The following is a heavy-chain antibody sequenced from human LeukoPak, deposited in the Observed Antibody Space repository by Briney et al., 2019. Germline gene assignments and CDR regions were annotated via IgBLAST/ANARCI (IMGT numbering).Heavy chain of an antibody. D-gene: IGHD6-19*01. V-gene: IGHV3-21*04. CDR2: ISSSSSYI. J-gene: IGHJ4*02. Sequence: GGSLRLSCAASGFTFSSYSMNWVRQAPGKGLEWVSSISSSSSYIYYADSVKGRFTISRDNAKNSLYLQMNSLRAEDTALYYCARGPAVAFSYYFDYWGQGTLVTVSS. CDR3: ARGPAVAFSYYFDY. CDR1: GFTFSSYS.